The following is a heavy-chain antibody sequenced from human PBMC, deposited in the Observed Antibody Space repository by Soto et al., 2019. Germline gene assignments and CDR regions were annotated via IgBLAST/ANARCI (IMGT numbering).Heavy chain of an antibody. CDR1: GYTFTSYG. D-gene: IGHD1-26*01. CDR2: ISAYNGNT. Sequence: QVQLVQSGAEVKKPGASVKVSCKASGYTFTSYGISWVRQXPGXXLEWMGWISAYNGNTNYAQKLQGRVTMTTDTXXSTAYMEXXXXXSXXTAVYYCARDAGVSGELYYWGQGTLVTVSS. CDR3: ARDAGVSGELYY. J-gene: IGHJ4*02. V-gene: IGHV1-18*01.